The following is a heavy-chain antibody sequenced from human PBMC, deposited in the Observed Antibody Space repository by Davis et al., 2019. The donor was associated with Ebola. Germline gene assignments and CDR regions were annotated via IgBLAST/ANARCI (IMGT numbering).Heavy chain of an antibody. D-gene: IGHD1-14*01. CDR1: GFTFSSDA. CDR3: ARGGETVTGTASHGMDV. Sequence: GGSLRLSCAASGFTFSSDAMSWVRQAPGKGLEWVSGISGSGDSTYYADSVKGRFTISRDNSKNTLYLQMDSLTAEDTAVYYCARGGETVTGTASHGMDVWGQGTTVTVSS. V-gene: IGHV3-23*01. CDR2: ISGSGDST. J-gene: IGHJ6*02.